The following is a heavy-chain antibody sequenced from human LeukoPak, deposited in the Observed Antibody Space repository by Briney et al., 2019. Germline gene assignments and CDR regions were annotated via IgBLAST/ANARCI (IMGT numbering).Heavy chain of an antibody. V-gene: IGHV4-34*01. J-gene: IGHJ6*02. CDR3: ARSQLQLDYYGMDV. Sequence: KPSEALSLTCAVYGGSFTGYYWSWIRQPPGTGLEWIGEIYHSGSTNYNPSLKSRVTISVDTSKNQFSLKLSSMTAADTAVYYCARSQLQLDYYGMDVWGQGTTVTVSS. D-gene: IGHD4-11*01. CDR2: IYHSGST. CDR1: GGSFTGYY.